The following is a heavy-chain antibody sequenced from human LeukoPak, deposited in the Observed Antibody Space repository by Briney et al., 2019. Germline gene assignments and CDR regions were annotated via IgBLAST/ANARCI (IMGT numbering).Heavy chain of an antibody. V-gene: IGHV4-28*06. CDR1: GYSISSSNW. CDR3: ARAHSIASYYYGVDV. CDR2: IYYTGTT. D-gene: IGHD2/OR15-2a*01. J-gene: IGHJ6*02. Sequence: SETLSLTCAVSGYSISSSNWWGWIRQPPGKGLEWIGYIYYTGTTNYNPSLKSRVTMSVDTSKNHFSLKLTSVTAFDTAVYYCARAHSIASYYYGVDVWGQGTTVTVSS.